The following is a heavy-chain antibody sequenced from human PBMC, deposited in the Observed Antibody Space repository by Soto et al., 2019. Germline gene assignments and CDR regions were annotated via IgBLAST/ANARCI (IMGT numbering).Heavy chain of an antibody. Sequence: QVQLVQSGAEVKKPGSSVKVSCKASGDTFSTYALNWMRQAPGQGLEWMGGIIPLSGTPKYAQKFQDRVTIPADESTSTAYMNLYSLRSEDTAVYYCARGAPYCGGDCYSPIDYWGQGTLVTVSS. J-gene: IGHJ4*02. CDR3: ARGAPYCGGDCYSPIDY. CDR1: GDTFSTYA. CDR2: IIPLSGTP. V-gene: IGHV1-69*12. D-gene: IGHD2-21*02.